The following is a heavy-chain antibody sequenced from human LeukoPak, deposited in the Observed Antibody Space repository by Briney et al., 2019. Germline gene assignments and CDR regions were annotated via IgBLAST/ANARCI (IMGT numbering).Heavy chain of an antibody. V-gene: IGHV1-2*06. J-gene: IGHJ4*02. CDR1: GYTFTGYY. CDR2: INPNSGGT. Sequence: ASVKVSCKASGYTFTGYYMHWVRQAPGQGLEWMGRINPNSGGTNYAQKFRGRVTMTRDTSISTAYMELSRLRSDDTAVYYCARLRLGAGGYFDYWGQGTLVTVSS. CDR3: ARLRLGAGGYFDY. D-gene: IGHD3-16*01.